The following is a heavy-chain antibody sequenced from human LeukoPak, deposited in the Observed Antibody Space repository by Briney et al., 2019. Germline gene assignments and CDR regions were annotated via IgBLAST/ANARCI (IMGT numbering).Heavy chain of an antibody. J-gene: IGHJ4*02. D-gene: IGHD6-19*01. CDR2: INTDGTVT. CDR3: ATKQWLAPPPDS. Sequence: PGGSLRLSCAASGFTFSKYWMLWVRQAPGKGLESVSRINTDGTVTTYADSVKGRFTVSRDNANNTMFLQMNRVGDEDPAVYYCATKQWLAPPPDSWGQGTPVTVSS. V-gene: IGHV3-74*01. CDR1: GFTFSKYW.